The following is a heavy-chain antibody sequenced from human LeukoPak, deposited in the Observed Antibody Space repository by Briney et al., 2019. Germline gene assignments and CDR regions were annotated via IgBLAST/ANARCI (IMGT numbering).Heavy chain of an antibody. Sequence: SETLSLTCAVYGGSFSGYYWSWIRQPPGKGLEWIGEINHSGSTNCNPSLKSRVTISVDTSKNQFSLKLSSVTAADTAVYYCARGFYVRHGMDVWGQGTTVTVSS. CDR2: INHSGST. J-gene: IGHJ6*02. CDR1: GGSFSGYY. D-gene: IGHD3-16*01. V-gene: IGHV4-34*01. CDR3: ARGFYVRHGMDV.